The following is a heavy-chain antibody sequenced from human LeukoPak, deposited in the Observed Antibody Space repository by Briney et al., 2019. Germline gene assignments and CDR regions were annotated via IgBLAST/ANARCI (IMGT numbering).Heavy chain of an antibody. Sequence: SEALSLTCTVSGGSISSYFWGWVRAPPGKGLGWVGDINYSGSTGYNSSLKSRVTMSVDTSKNQFSLKLSSVTAADTAVYFCARRTSYDALTGYIYWYFDLWGRGTLVTVSS. J-gene: IGHJ2*01. CDR2: INYSGST. V-gene: IGHV4-59*01. CDR3: ARRTSYDALTGYIYWYFDL. CDR1: GGSISSYF. D-gene: IGHD3-9*01.